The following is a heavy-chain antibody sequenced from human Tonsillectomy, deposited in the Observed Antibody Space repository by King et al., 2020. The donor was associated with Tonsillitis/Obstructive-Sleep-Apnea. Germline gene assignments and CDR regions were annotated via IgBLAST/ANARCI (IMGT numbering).Heavy chain of an antibody. CDR2: ITPYNGNT. V-gene: IGHV1-18*01. D-gene: IGHD6-19*01. Sequence: VQLVESGAEVKKPGASVKVSCKASGYTFAIYGISWVRQATGQGLEWMGWITPYNGNTDYAQKLQGRVTMTTDTSTSTAYMEVRSLRSDDTAVYYCARQGGWFCGMDVWGLGTTVTVSS. J-gene: IGHJ6*02. CDR3: ARQGGWFCGMDV. CDR1: GYTFAIYG.